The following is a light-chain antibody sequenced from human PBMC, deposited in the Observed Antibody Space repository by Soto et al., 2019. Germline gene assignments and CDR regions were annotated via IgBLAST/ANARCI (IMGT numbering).Light chain of an antibody. CDR2: SAS. Sequence: EIVMTQSPATLSASPGERVTLSCRASQSVNNNLAWYQQEPGQAPRLLIYSASTRATGLPARFSGSGSGTEFTLTISSLQSEDFAVYYCHQSYSWPRTFGQGTKVEVK. J-gene: IGKJ1*01. V-gene: IGKV3-15*01. CDR3: HQSYSWPRT. CDR1: QSVNNN.